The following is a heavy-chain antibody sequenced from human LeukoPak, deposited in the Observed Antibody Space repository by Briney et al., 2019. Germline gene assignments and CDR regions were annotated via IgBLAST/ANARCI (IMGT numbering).Heavy chain of an antibody. D-gene: IGHD3-16*01. CDR2: IWYDGSNK. Sequence: GGSLRLSCAASGFTFSSYGMHWVRQAPGKGLEWVAVIWYDGSNKYYADSVKGRFTISRDNSKNTLYLQMNSLRAEDTAVYYCAKVGLDGGYYYYMDVWGKGTTVTVSS. CDR3: AKVGLDGGYYYYMDV. J-gene: IGHJ6*03. V-gene: IGHV3-33*06. CDR1: GFTFSSYG.